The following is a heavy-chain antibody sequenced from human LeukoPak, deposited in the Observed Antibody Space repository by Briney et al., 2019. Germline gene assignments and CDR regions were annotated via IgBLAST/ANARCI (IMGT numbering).Heavy chain of an antibody. CDR3: ARPRMDWGFTSTTGYAFDI. CDR1: GGSFSGYY. J-gene: IGHJ3*02. Sequence: SETLSLTCAVYGGSFSGYYWSWIRQPPGKGLEWIGYIYYSGSTYYNPSLKSRVTISVDTSKNQFSLKLSSVTAADTAVYYCARPRMDWGFTSTTGYAFDIWGQGTMVTVSS. V-gene: IGHV4-34*01. CDR2: IYYSGST. D-gene: IGHD3/OR15-3a*01.